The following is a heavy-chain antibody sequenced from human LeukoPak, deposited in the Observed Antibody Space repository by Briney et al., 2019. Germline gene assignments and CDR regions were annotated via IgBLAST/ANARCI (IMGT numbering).Heavy chain of an antibody. Sequence: PSETLSLTCTVSGGSISSSSYYWGWIRQPPGKGLEWIGSIYYSGSTYYNPSLKSRVTISVDTSKNQFSLKLSSVTAADTAVYYCAIYYYDSSGYYYAMQEGSTMEYYDYWGQGTLVTVSS. CDR2: IYYSGST. CDR3: AIYYYDSSGYYYAMQEGSTMEYYDY. J-gene: IGHJ4*02. D-gene: IGHD3-22*01. CDR1: GGSISSSSYY. V-gene: IGHV4-39*01.